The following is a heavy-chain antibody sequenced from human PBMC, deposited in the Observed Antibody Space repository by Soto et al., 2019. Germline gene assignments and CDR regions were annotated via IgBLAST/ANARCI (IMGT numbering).Heavy chain of an antibody. J-gene: IGHJ4*02. CDR2: INADVTTT. CDR1: GFTFSTYW. D-gene: IGHD2-15*01. V-gene: IGHV3-74*01. Sequence: PGGSLRLFSAASGFTFSTYWMHWVRQAPGKGLVWVSRINADVTTTGYADSVKGRFTISRDNAKNTLFLQMSSLRAADTAVYYCARDFVAAAVPNYSGQGSLVTFAS. CDR3: ARDFVAAAVPNY.